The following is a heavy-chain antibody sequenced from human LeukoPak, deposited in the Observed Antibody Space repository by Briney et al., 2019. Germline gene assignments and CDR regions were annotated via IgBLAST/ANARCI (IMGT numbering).Heavy chain of an antibody. D-gene: IGHD3-10*01. CDR3: ARDRRFGEYSDLIDY. J-gene: IGHJ4*02. CDR1: GFTFSDSY. V-gene: IGHV3-11*04. Sequence: PGGSLRLSCAASGFTFSDSYMTWVRQAPGKGVEWVAYISGSGHDINYSDSVKGRFTISRDNAKNSLYLQMSSLRVEDTAVYYCARDRRFGEYSDLIDYWGQGTLVTVSS. CDR2: ISGSGHDI.